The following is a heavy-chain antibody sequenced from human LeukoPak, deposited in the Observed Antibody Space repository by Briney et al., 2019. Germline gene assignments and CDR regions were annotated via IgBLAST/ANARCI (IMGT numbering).Heavy chain of an antibody. CDR3: ASGSSYDSSGRGFDY. J-gene: IGHJ4*02. CDR2: MDPKNGNT. Sequence: ASVKVSCKASGYSFSTFDVNWVRQATGQGLEWMGWMDPKNGNTGYAQKFQGRVTMTSDTSISTAYMELSRLRFDDTAVYYCASGSSYDSSGRGFDYWGQGTLVTVSS. V-gene: IGHV1-8*01. CDR1: GYSFSTFD. D-gene: IGHD3-22*01.